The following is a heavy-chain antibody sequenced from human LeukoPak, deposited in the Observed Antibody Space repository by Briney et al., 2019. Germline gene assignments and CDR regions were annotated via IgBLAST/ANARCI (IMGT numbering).Heavy chain of an antibody. CDR2: ISSSSSYI. D-gene: IGHD3-9*01. Sequence: GGSLRLSCAASGFTFSSYSMNWVRQAPGKGLEWVSSISSSSSYIYYADSVTGRSTISRDNAKNSLYLQMNSLRAEDTAIYYCVGGDWYFFDYWGQGTLVTVSS. CDR3: VGGDWYFFDY. J-gene: IGHJ4*02. V-gene: IGHV3-21*04. CDR1: GFTFSSYS.